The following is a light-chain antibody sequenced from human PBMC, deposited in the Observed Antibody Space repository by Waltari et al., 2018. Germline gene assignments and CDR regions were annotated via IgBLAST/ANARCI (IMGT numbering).Light chain of an antibody. CDR1: QSVTGSH. CDR3: QQYGSSPLT. J-gene: IGKJ4*01. Sequence: EVVLTQSPGTLPSSPGEGATLSCRASQSVTGSHLAWYQQKPGQAPRPLIYGASSRATGIPDTFSGSGSGTDFTLTISRLEAEDFGVYFCQQYGSSPLTFGGGTKVEIK. CDR2: GAS. V-gene: IGKV3-20*01.